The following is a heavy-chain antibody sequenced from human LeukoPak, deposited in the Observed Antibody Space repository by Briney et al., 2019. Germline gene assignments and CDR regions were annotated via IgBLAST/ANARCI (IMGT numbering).Heavy chain of an antibody. V-gene: IGHV4-59*08. CDR2: IYYSGST. J-gene: IGHJ4*02. Sequence: SETLSLTSTVSGGSLSSDYWSWIRQPPRKGLAWIGYIYYSGSTNYNPSLTSRVTISVDTSKNQLSLKLSSVTAADPAVYYCARRSIVGAHYFDYWGQGTLVTVSS. D-gene: IGHD1-26*01. CDR1: GGSLSSDY. CDR3: ARRSIVGAHYFDY.